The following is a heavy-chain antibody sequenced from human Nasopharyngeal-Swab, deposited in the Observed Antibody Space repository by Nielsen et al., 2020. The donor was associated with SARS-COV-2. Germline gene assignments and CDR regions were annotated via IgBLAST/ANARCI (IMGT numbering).Heavy chain of an antibody. CDR3: ARDRSQYDILTGYPYYFDY. Sequence: SVKVSCKASGYTFTSYGISWVRQAPGQGLEWMGGIIPIFGTANYAQKFQGRVAITADKSTSTAYMELSSLRSEDTAVYYFARDRSQYDILTGYPYYFDYWGQGTLVTVSS. V-gene: IGHV1-69*06. CDR2: IIPIFGTA. D-gene: IGHD3-9*01. J-gene: IGHJ4*02. CDR1: GYTFTSYG.